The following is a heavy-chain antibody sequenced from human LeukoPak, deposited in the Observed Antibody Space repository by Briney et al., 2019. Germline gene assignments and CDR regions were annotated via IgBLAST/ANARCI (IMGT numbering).Heavy chain of an antibody. Sequence: GASVKVSCKASGYTFTGYYMHWVRRAPGQGLEWMGWINPNSGGTNYAQDFHGRVTMSRDTSISTAYMELNSLRSDDTAVYYCARRETNTQWGFDYWGQGTLVTVSS. CDR3: ARRETNTQWGFDY. J-gene: IGHJ4*02. V-gene: IGHV1-2*02. CDR2: INPNSGGT. D-gene: IGHD1-26*01. CDR1: GYTFTGYY.